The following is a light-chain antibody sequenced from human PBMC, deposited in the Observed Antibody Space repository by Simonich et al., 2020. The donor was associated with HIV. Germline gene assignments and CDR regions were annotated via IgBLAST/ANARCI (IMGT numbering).Light chain of an antibody. CDR2: GAS. CDR3: HQYNNWPPWT. Sequence: EIVMTQSPATLSVSPGERATLSCRASQSVSSNYAWYQQNPGQAPRLLIYGASTRATGIPARFSGSGSGTEFTLTISSMQSEDFAVYYCHQYNNWPPWTFGQGTKVEMK. J-gene: IGKJ1*01. V-gene: IGKV3-15*01. CDR1: QSVSSN.